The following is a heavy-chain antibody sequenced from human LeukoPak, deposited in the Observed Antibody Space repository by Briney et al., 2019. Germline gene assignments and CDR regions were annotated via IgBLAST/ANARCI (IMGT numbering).Heavy chain of an antibody. V-gene: IGHV1-8*01. J-gene: IGHJ5*02. CDR2: MNPNSGHT. CDR1: GYTFINYD. CDR3: ARGDWLDP. Sequence: GASVKVSCKASGYTFINYDINWVRQAPGQRLEWMGWMNPNSGHTGYAENLEGRVAMTRNTSISTAYMELRNLRSDDTAVYYCARGDWLDPWGQGTLVTASS.